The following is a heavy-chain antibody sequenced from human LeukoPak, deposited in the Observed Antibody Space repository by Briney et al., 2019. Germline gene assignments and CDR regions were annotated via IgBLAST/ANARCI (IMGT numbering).Heavy chain of an antibody. V-gene: IGHV3-9*01. D-gene: IGHD3-22*01. CDR2: ITWNRDNI. Sequence: GGSLRLSCTVSGFTFDDYAMHWVRHTPGKGLEWVAGITWNRDNIGYGDSVKGRFTISRDNVKNVLYLLMNSLRPEDTALYYCAKDLSSAITSALVLDVWGQGTTV. CDR1: GFTFDDYA. CDR3: AKDLSSAITSALVLDV. J-gene: IGHJ6*02.